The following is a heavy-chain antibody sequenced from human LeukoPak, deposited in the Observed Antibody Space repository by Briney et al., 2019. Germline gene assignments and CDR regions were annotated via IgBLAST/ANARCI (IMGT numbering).Heavy chain of an antibody. Sequence: HSESLSLTCTVSGGSISSSSYYWGWIRQPPGKGLEWIGSMYYSGSTYYNPSLKSRVTISVDTSKNQLSLKLSSVTAADTAVYYCARSVYSTNADSGGQGTLVTVSS. V-gene: IGHV4-39*01. J-gene: IGHJ4*02. CDR3: ARSVYSTNADS. D-gene: IGHD6-13*01. CDR2: MYYSGST. CDR1: GGSISSSSYY.